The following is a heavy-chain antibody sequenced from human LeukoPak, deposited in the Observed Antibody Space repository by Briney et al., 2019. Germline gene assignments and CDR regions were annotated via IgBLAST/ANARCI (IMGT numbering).Heavy chain of an antibody. Sequence: ASVKVSCKASGYTFTSYGISWVRQAPGQGLEWMGWISAYNGNTNYAQKLQGRVTMTTDTSTSTAYMELRSLRSDDTAVYYCARVQPGYSSSCYGGYYFDYCGQGTLVTVSS. J-gene: IGHJ4*02. D-gene: IGHD6-13*01. CDR1: GYTFTSYG. CDR3: ARVQPGYSSSCYGGYYFDY. V-gene: IGHV1-18*01. CDR2: ISAYNGNT.